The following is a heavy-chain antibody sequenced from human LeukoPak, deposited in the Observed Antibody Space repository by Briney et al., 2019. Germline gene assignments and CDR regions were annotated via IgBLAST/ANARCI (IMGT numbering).Heavy chain of an antibody. CDR1: GYTFTSYG. CDR3: ARACRYCSSTPLDY. V-gene: IGHV1-18*01. J-gene: IGHJ4*02. D-gene: IGHD2-2*01. Sequence: GASVKVSCKASGYTFTSYGISWVRQAPGQGLEWMGWISAYNGNTNYAQKLQGRVTMTTDTSTSTAYMELRSLRSDDTAVYYCARACRYCSSTPLDYWGQGTLVTVSS. CDR2: ISAYNGNT.